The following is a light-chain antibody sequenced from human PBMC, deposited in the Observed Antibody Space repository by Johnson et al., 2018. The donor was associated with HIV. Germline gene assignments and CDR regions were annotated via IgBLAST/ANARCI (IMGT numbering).Light chain of an antibody. V-gene: IGLV1-51*02. Sequence: QSLLTQPPSVSAAPGQKVTISCSGSSSNIGNNYVSWYQQLPGTAPKLLIYENNKRPSGIPDRFSGSKSGTSATLDITGLQTGDEADYYCATWDNSLKGVFGTGTKVTVL. CDR3: ATWDNSLKGV. CDR2: ENN. J-gene: IGLJ1*01. CDR1: SSNIGNNY.